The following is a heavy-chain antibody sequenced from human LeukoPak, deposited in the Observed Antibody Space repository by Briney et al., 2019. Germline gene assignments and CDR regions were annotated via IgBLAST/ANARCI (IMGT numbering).Heavy chain of an antibody. J-gene: IGHJ4*02. D-gene: IGHD4-11*01. CDR1: GFTFSSYS. CDR2: ISSSSSYI. Sequence: GGSLRLSCAASGFTFSSYSMNWVRQAPGKGLEWVSSISSSSSYIYYADSVKGRFTISRDNAKSSLYLQMNSLRAEDTAVYYCASTVETYYFDYWGQGTLVTVSS. CDR3: ASTVETYYFDY. V-gene: IGHV3-21*01.